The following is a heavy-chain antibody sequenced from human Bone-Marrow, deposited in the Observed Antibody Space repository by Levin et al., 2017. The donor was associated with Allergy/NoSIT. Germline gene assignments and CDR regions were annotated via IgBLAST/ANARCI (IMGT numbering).Heavy chain of an antibody. V-gene: IGHV5-51*01. Sequence: GGSLRLSCKGSGSSFTSYWIGWVRQMPGKGLEWMGIIYPGDSDTRYSPSFQGQVTISADKSISTAYLQWSSLKASDTAMYYCARRGAGSSSWPILSWFDPWGQGTLVTVSS. CDR1: GSSFTSYW. D-gene: IGHD6-13*01. CDR2: IYPGDSDT. J-gene: IGHJ5*02. CDR3: ARRGAGSSSWPILSWFDP.